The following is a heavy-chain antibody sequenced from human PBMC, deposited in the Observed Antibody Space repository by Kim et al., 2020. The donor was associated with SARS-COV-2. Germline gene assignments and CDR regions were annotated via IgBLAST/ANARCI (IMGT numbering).Heavy chain of an antibody. CDR3: ARSFRGGRGLPTWNWFDP. D-gene: IGHD2-15*01. CDR1: GFTFSSYD. J-gene: IGHJ5*02. V-gene: IGHV3-13*04. Sequence: GGSLRLSCAASGFTFSSYDMHWVRQATGKGLEWVSAIGTAGDTYYPGSVKGRFTISRENAKNSLYLQMNSLRAGDTAVYYCARSFRGGRGLPTWNWFDPWGQGTLVTVSS. CDR2: IGTAGDT.